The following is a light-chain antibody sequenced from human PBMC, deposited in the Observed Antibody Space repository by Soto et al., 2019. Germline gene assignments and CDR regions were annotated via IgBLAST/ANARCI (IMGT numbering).Light chain of an antibody. CDR3: NAQADNGKHV. V-gene: IGLV2-8*01. Sequence: QSALTQPPSASGSPGQSVTISCTGNSNDVGHSSFISWYQQHPGKGPKLIIYEVSKRPSGVPDRFSGSKSGNTASLSVSGLQDEDEADYFCNAQADNGKHVFGNGTKLTVL. CDR1: SNDVGHSSF. J-gene: IGLJ1*01. CDR2: EVS.